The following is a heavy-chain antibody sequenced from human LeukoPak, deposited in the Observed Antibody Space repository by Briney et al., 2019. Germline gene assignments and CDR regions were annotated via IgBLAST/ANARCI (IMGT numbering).Heavy chain of an antibody. V-gene: IGHV5-10-1*01. CDR1: GYNFTAYW. CDR3: ARLRDGSLDF. Sequence: GESLRISCKGSGYNFTAYWISWVRQMPGKGLEWMGRIDASDSYTNYRPPFQGHVIISTDKSITTAYLQWSSLKALDTAMYYCARLRDGSLDFWGQGTLVSVSS. J-gene: IGHJ4*02. CDR2: IDASDSYT.